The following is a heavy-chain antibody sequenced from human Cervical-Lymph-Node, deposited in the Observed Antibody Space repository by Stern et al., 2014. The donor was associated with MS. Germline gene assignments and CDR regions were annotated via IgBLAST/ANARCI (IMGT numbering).Heavy chain of an antibody. CDR3: ASRTLTFPYYFDS. V-gene: IGHV4-4*02. D-gene: IGHD3-9*01. CDR1: GGSILRTDW. CDR2: VYHSGYA. J-gene: IGHJ4*02. Sequence: QVQLQESGPGLVKPSGTLSLTCAVSGGSILRTDWWSWVRQPPGKGLEWIGEVYHSGYANYNPSLKSRVTLSVDKSKNQFFRNLTSVTAADTALYYCASRTLTFPYYFDSWGQGTLVTVSS.